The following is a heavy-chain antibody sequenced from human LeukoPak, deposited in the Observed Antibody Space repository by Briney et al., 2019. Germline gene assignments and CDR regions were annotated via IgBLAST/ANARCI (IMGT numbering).Heavy chain of an antibody. CDR1: GFTFSTYA. CDR2: ITSNGGGT. J-gene: IGHJ3*02. V-gene: IGHV3-64D*09. Sequence: GGSLRPSCSASGFTFSTYAMHWVRQAPGKGLEYVSSITSNGGGTFYADSVKGRFTISRDNSKNTLYLQMSRLRAEDTAVYYCVRRGDAYDIWGQGTMVTVSS. CDR3: VRRGDAYDI.